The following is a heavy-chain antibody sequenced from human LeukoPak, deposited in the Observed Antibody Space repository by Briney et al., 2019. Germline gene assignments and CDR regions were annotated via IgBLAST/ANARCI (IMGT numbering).Heavy chain of an antibody. D-gene: IGHD3-10*01. CDR3: AKSERITMVRGVINYYYGMDV. CDR2: ISGSGGST. CDR1: GFTFSSYA. J-gene: IGHJ6*02. V-gene: IGHV3-23*01. Sequence: PGGSLRLSCAASGFTFSSYAMSWVRQAPGKGLEWVSAISGSGGSTYYADSVKGRFTISRDNSKNTLYLQMNSLRAEDTAVYYCAKSERITMVRGVINYYYGMDVWGQGTTVTVSS.